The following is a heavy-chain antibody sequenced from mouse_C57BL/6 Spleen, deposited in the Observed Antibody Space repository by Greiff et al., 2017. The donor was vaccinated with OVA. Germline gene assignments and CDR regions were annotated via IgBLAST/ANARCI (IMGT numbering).Heavy chain of an antibody. V-gene: IGHV14-2*01. D-gene: IGHD1-1*01. CDR3: ARSGGSYWYFDV. CDR2: IDPEGGET. Sequence: EVQLQQSGAELVKPGASVKLSCTASGFNIKDYYMHWVKQRTEQGLEWIGRIDPEGGETKYAPKFQGKATITADTSSNTAYLQLSSLTSEDTAVYYCARSGGSYWYFDVWGTGTTVTVSS. J-gene: IGHJ1*03. CDR1: GFNIKDYY.